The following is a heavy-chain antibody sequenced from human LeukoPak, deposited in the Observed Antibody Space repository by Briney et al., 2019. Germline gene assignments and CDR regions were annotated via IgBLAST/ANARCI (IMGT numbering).Heavy chain of an antibody. D-gene: IGHD6-19*01. CDR3: ARTPIAVAGTSQFDY. CDR1: GYTFTSYS. CDR2: ISAYNGNT. J-gene: IGHJ4*02. Sequence: ASVKVSCKASGYTFTSYSISWVRQAPGQGLEWMGWISAYNGNTNYAQKLQGRVTMTTDTSTSTAYMELRSLRSDDTAVYYCARTPIAVAGTSQFDYWGQGTLVTVSS. V-gene: IGHV1-18*01.